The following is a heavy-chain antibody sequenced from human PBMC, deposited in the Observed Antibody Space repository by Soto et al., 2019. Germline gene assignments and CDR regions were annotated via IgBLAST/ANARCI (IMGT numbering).Heavy chain of an antibody. J-gene: IGHJ4*02. CDR3: ARGPHPYFNDY. CDR1: GYTFTSYD. Sequence: QVQLVQSGAEVKKPGASVKVSCKASGYTFTSYDINWLRQATGQGLEWLGWMNPNNNNTGYAQKFQGRVTMTRNTSISTAYMELSSLGSEDTAVYYCARGPHPYFNDYWGQGTLVTVSS. CDR2: MNPNNNNT. D-gene: IGHD2-8*01. V-gene: IGHV1-8*01.